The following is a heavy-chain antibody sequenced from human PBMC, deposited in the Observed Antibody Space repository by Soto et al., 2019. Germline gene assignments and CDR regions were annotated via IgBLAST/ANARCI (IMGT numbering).Heavy chain of an antibody. CDR3: ARDTALLDY. Sequence: ASVQVSCKASGYSFTRYGIAWARQAPGQGLEWMAWINAGNGNTKYSQKFQGRVTITRDTSASTAYMELSSLRSEDTAVYYCARDTALLDYWGQGTLVTVSS. J-gene: IGHJ4*02. CDR2: INAGNGNT. D-gene: IGHD2-2*02. CDR1: GYSFTRYG. V-gene: IGHV1-3*01.